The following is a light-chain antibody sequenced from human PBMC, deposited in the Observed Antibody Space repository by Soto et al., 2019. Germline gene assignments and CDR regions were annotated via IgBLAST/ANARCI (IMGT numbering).Light chain of an antibody. CDR3: LHDYTVGT. CDR1: QTIGSTS. V-gene: IGKV3-20*01. CDR2: GAS. J-gene: IGKJ4*01. Sequence: EIVLTQSPGTLSLSLGERATLSCRTSQTIGSTSLAWYQQKPGQAPRLLIYGASTRATGIPDRFSGSESGTDFTLTISRLEPEDFATYYCLHDYTVGTFGGGTKVEIK.